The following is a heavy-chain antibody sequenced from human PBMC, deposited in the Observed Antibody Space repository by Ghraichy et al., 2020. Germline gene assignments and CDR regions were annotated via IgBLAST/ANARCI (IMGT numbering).Heavy chain of an antibody. CDR1: GFTFSSYS. V-gene: IGHV3-21*01. Sequence: GESLNISCAASGFTFSSYSMNWVRQAPGKGLEWVSSISSSSSSIYYADPVKGRFTISRDNAKNSLYLQMNSLRAEDTAVYYCARGPYSSSWEWHFDLWGRGTLVTVSS. CDR3: ARGPYSSSWEWHFDL. J-gene: IGHJ2*01. CDR2: ISSSSSSI. D-gene: IGHD6-13*01.